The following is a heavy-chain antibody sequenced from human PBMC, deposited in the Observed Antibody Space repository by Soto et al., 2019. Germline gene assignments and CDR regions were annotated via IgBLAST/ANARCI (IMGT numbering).Heavy chain of an antibody. CDR3: ARQIYDSDTGPDFQYYFDS. CDR1: GYIFAGYW. V-gene: IGHV5-10-1*01. Sequence: PGESLKISCNGSGYIFAGYWITWVRQKPGKGLEWMGRIDPSDSQTYYSPSFRGRVTISATKSITTVFLQWSSLRASDTAMYYCARQIYDSDTGPDFQYYFDSWGQGTPVTVSS. D-gene: IGHD3-22*01. J-gene: IGHJ4*02. CDR2: IDPSDSQT.